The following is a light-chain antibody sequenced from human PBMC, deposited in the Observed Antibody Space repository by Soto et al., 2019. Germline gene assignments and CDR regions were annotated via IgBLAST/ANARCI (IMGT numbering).Light chain of an antibody. Sequence: QLVLTQSSSASASLGSSVKLTCTLSSGHSSYIIAWHQQQPGKAPRYLMKLEGSGSYNKGSGVPDRFSGSSSGADRYLTITNLQFDYEADYYCETWDSNTRVFGGGTQLTVL. CDR1: SGHSSYI. V-gene: IGLV4-60*02. CDR3: ETWDSNTRV. J-gene: IGLJ2*01. CDR2: LEGSGSY.